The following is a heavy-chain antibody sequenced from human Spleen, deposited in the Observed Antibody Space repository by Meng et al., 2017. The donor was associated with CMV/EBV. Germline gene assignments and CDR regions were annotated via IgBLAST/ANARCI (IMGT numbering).Heavy chain of an antibody. CDR2: TRYDGSNK. Sequence: GGSLRLSCAASGFTFSTHGMHWVRQAPGKGLEWVAFTRYDGSNKYYGDSVKGRFTISRDNSKNTLYLQMNSLRAEDTAVYYCAKDYVMGGYYYGMDVWGQGTTVTVSS. D-gene: IGHD2-8*01. CDR3: AKDYVMGGYYYGMDV. J-gene: IGHJ6*02. V-gene: IGHV3-30*02. CDR1: GFTFSTHG.